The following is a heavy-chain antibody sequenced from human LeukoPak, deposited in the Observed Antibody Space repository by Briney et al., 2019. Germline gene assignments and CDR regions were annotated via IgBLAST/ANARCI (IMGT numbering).Heavy chain of an antibody. CDR3: AKDAERGFDFSNSLQS. V-gene: IGHV3-30*02. CDR2: IQYDGINK. J-gene: IGHJ4*02. Sequence: GGSLRLSCAASGFTFTTYGLHWVRQAPGKGLEWVAFIQYDGINKFYADSVKGRFTISRDNSKNILFLQMNSLRAEDTAVYYCAKDAERGFDFSNSLQSWGQGTLVTVSS. CDR1: GFTFTTYG. D-gene: IGHD4-11*01.